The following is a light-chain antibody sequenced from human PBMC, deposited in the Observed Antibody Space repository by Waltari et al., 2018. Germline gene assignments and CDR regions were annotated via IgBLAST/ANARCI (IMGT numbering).Light chain of an antibody. CDR2: KAS. CDR1: RDISTK. J-gene: IGKJ1*01. V-gene: IGKV1-5*03. Sequence: DILMPQSPPTLSASMGDRVTITCPASRDISTKLAWYQQKPGRAPKRLIYKASSLESGVPARFSGSGSGTEFTLTISTLQPDDFSTYYCQEYVDDLWTFGQGTKVEIK. CDR3: QEYVDDLWT.